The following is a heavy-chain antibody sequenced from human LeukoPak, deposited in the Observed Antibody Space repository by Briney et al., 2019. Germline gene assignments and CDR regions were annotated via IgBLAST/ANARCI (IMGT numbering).Heavy chain of an antibody. CDR2: IYPGDSDT. V-gene: IGHV5-51*01. D-gene: IGHD5-12*01. Sequence: GESLKISCKGSGYSFTTYYIGWVRQMPGKGLEWMGIIYPGDSDTRYSPSFRGQVTISADKSISTAYLQWSSLKASDTAMYYCARRDRRLGGYYFDHWGQGTLVTVSS. CDR1: GYSFTTYY. CDR3: ARRDRRLGGYYFDH. J-gene: IGHJ4*02.